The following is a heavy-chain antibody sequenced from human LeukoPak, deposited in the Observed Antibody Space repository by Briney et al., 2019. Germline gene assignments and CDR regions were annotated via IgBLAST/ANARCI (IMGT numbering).Heavy chain of an antibody. J-gene: IGHJ5*02. V-gene: IGHV3-64*04. CDR2: ISSNGGST. CDR1: GFTFSSYA. Sequence: GGSLRLSCSASGFTFSSYAMHWVRQAPGKGLEYVSAISSNGGSTYYADSVKGRFTISRDNSKNTLYLQMNSLRAEDTAVYYCAKHPGGVLRYFDWFDPWGQGTLVTVSS. CDR3: AKHPGGVLRYFDWFDP. D-gene: IGHD3-9*01.